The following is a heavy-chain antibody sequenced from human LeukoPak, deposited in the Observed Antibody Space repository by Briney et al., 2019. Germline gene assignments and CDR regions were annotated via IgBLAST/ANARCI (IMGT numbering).Heavy chain of an antibody. CDR1: GGSLNTYY. Sequence: SETLSLTCSLSGGSLNTYYWSWIRQPAGKGLEWLGRIYTSGTTTYNPSLESRVTMSVDTSKNQSSLKLTSVTAADTAGYYWARDRGAVTALFDYWSQGTLVTVSS. CDR2: IYTSGTT. J-gene: IGHJ4*02. V-gene: IGHV4-4*07. CDR3: ARDRGAVTALFDY. D-gene: IGHD2-21*02.